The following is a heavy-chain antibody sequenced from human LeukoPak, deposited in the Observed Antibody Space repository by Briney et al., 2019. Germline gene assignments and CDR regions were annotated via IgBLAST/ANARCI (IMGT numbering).Heavy chain of an antibody. CDR3: ARVLKRYDILTGYLGGGGLDY. CDR2: IYYSGTT. D-gene: IGHD3-9*01. Sequence: SETLSLTCTVSGGSISSSDYYWGWIRQPPGKGLEWIGSIYYSGTTYYNPSLKSRVTISVDTSKNQFSLKLSSVTAADTAVYYCARVLKRYDILTGYLGGGGLDYWGQGTLVTVSS. CDR1: GGSISSSDYY. J-gene: IGHJ4*02. V-gene: IGHV4-39*07.